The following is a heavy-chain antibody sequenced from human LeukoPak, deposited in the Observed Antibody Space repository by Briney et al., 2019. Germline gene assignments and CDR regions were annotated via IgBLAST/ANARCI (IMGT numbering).Heavy chain of an antibody. CDR2: INHSGST. CDR1: GGSFSGYY. J-gene: IGHJ6*03. D-gene: IGHD3-10*01. V-gene: IGHV4-34*01. CDR3: ARHVRFGGFYYYYYMDV. Sequence: SETLSLTCAVYGGSFSGYYWSWIRQPPGKGLEWIGEINHSGSTNYNPSLKSRVTISVDTSKNQFSLKLGSVTAADTAVYYCARHVRFGGFYYYYYMDVWGKGTTVTISS.